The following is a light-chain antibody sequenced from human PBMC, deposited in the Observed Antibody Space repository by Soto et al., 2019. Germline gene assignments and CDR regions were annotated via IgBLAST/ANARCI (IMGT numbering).Light chain of an antibody. CDR1: SSDVGGYNY. J-gene: IGLJ2*01. Sequence: QSVLTQPPSASGSPGQSVTISCTGTSSDVGGYNYVSWYQQHPGKAPKLMIYEVSKRPSGVPDRFSGSKSGNTASLTVSGLQAEDEADYYCSSYAGSNFGRVFGGGTKLTVL. CDR3: SSYAGSNFGRV. V-gene: IGLV2-8*01. CDR2: EVS.